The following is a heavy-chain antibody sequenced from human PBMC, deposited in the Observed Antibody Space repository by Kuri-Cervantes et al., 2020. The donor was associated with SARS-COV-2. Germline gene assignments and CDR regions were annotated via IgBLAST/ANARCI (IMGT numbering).Heavy chain of an antibody. CDR1: GFSLSTSGVG. D-gene: IGHD2-21*02. Sequence: SGPTLVKPTQTLTLTCTFSGFSLSTSGVGVGWIRQPPGKALEWLALIYWDDDKYYSTSLKTRLTISKDTSKNQVVLTMTNMDPVDTATYYCARRTGWVTAFDIWGQGTMVTVSS. V-gene: IGHV2-70*01. J-gene: IGHJ3*02. CDR3: ARRTGWVTAFDI. CDR2: IYWDDDK.